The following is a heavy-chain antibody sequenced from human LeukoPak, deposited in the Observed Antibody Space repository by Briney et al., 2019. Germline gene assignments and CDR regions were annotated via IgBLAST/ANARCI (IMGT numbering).Heavy chain of an antibody. V-gene: IGHV4-30-2*01. CDR3: ARPKPYSSSWHDAFDI. D-gene: IGHD6-13*01. J-gene: IGHJ3*02. CDR2: IYHSGST. CDR1: GGSISSGGYY. Sequence: SETLSLACTVSGGSISSGGYYWSWIRQPPGKGLEWIGYIYHSGSTYYNPSLKSRVTISVDRSKNQFSLKLSSVTAADTAVYYCARPKPYSSSWHDAFDIWGQGTMVTVSS.